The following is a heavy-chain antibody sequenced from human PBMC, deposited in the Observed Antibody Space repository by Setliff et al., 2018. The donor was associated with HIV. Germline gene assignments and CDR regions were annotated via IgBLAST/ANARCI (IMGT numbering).Heavy chain of an antibody. CDR3: APIDPFPHDYSNSSFDY. CDR2: IYSSGST. J-gene: IGHJ4*02. CDR1: GGSISSGGYY. V-gene: IGHV4-61*02. D-gene: IGHD4-4*01. Sequence: PSETLSLTCTVSGGSISSGGYYWSWIRQPAGKGLEWIGRIYSSGSTTYSPSLKSRVTILLDPSKSQFSLELSSLRSEDTAVYYCAPIDPFPHDYSNSSFDYWGQGTLVTVSS.